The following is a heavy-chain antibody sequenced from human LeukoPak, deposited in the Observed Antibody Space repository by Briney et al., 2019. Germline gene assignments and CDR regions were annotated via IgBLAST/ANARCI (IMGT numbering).Heavy chain of an antibody. CDR3: ARDGTAAGLYFDL. J-gene: IGHJ4*01. CDR2: IRQDGSEK. V-gene: IGHV3-7*01. D-gene: IGHD6-13*01. CDR1: GFPFTDYW. Sequence: PGGSLRLSCAVSGFPFTDYWMNWVRPAPGKGLEWVARIRQDGSEKTYVDSVKGRFTISRDNTKNSLSLQVNSLRVEDTAVYYCARDGTAAGLYFDLWGQGTLVTVSS.